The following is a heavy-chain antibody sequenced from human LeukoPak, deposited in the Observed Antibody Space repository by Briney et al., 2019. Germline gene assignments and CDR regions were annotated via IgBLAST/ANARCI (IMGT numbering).Heavy chain of an antibody. CDR2: ISAYNGNT. D-gene: IGHD6-19*01. J-gene: IGHJ4*02. CDR3: ARDAAVALALDY. CDR1: GYTFTSYG. Sequence: ASVKVSCKASGYTFTSYGISWVRQAPGQGLEWMGWISAYNGNTNYAQKLQGRVTMTTDTPTSTAYMELRSLRSDDTAVYYCARDAAVALALDYWGQGTLVTVSS. V-gene: IGHV1-18*01.